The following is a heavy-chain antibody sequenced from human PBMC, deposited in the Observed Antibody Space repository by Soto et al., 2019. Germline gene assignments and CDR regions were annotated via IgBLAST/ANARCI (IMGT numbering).Heavy chain of an antibody. CDR1: GYSLTSYW. D-gene: IGHD6-6*01. V-gene: IGHV5-51*01. CDR3: ARPSNGIAARPGFFDY. CDR2: IYPGDSDT. J-gene: IGHJ4*02. Sequence: GESLKISCKCSGYSLTSYWIGWVRQMPGKGLEWMGIIYPGDSDTRYSPSFQGQVTISADKSISTAYLQWSSLKASDTAMYYCARPSNGIAARPGFFDYWGQGSLVAVSS.